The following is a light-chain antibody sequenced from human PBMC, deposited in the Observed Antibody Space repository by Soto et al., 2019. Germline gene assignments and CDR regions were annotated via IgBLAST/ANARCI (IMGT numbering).Light chain of an antibody. CDR3: QQYNNWPVT. V-gene: IGKV3D-15*01. CDR1: QSINSD. J-gene: IGKJ4*01. Sequence: EIVMTQSPATLSVSPGERATLSCRASQSINSDVAWYQQKVGQTPRLLIHGASTRATGIAARFSGSGSGTEFTLTISGLQSEDFATYYCQQYNNWPVTFGGGTRWIS. CDR2: GAS.